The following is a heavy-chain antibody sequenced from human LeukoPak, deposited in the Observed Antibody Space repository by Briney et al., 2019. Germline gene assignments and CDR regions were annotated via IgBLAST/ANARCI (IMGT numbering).Heavy chain of an antibody. CDR1: GFTFSSYA. CDR2: ISGSGGST. D-gene: IGHD6-19*01. CDR3: AKRIAVAGIRCFDY. J-gene: IGHJ4*02. V-gene: IGHV3-23*01. Sequence: GGSLRLSCAASGFTFSSYAMSWVRQAPGKGLEWVSVISGSGGSTYYADPVKGRFTISRDNSKNTLYLQMNSLRAEDTAVYYCAKRIAVAGIRCFDYWGQGTLVTVSS.